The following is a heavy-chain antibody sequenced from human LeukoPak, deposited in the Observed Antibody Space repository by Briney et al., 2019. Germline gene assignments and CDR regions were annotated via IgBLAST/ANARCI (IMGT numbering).Heavy chain of an antibody. Sequence: WASPDISRHGSGYRLPSYWIGRVRQLPGKGLEWMGIIYPGDSDNSYSPSFQGQVTISAHKSISSAYLQWGSLKASDTDMYYCARRGTYQRLEAFDIWGQGTMVTVSS. D-gene: IGHD2-2*01. CDR2: IYPGDSDN. CDR1: GYRLPSYW. CDR3: ARRGTYQRLEAFDI. J-gene: IGHJ3*02. V-gene: IGHV5-51*01.